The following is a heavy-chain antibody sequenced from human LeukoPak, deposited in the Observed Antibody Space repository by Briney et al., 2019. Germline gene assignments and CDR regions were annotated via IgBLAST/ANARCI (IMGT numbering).Heavy chain of an antibody. CDR1: GGSISGYY. CDR3: ARVSGVGYSYGTADY. V-gene: IGHV4-59*08. Sequence: SETLSLTCTVSGGSISGYYWSWIRQAPGKGLEWIGNIYYSGSTNYNPSLKSRVTVSVDTSKNQFSLKLSSVTAADTAVYYCARVSGVGYSYGTADYWGQGTLVTVSS. D-gene: IGHD5-18*01. J-gene: IGHJ4*02. CDR2: IYYSGST.